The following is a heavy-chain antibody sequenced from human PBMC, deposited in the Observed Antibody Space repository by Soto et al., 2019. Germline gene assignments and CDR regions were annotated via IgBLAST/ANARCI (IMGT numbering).Heavy chain of an antibody. CDR2: IYCSGST. Sequence: QVQLQESGPGLVKPSQTLSLTCTVSGGSISSGDSYWSWIRQPPGRGLEWIGYIYCSGSTYYTPSLKSRVNISVDTSKNQLSLKLSSVPAADTAVYYCARAAKTYYYDSSGYYYTFDIWGQGTMVTVSS. V-gene: IGHV4-30-4*01. CDR1: GGSISSGDSY. CDR3: ARAAKTYYYDSSGYYYTFDI. D-gene: IGHD3-22*01. J-gene: IGHJ3*02.